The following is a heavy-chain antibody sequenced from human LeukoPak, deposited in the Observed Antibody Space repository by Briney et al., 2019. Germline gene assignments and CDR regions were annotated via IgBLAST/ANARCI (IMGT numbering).Heavy chain of an antibody. CDR3: AKGDSSGLRAYYYYGIDV. CDR2: ISLDGDTT. D-gene: IGHD6-19*01. CDR1: GFTFDDYA. Sequence: PGGSLRLSCAASGFTFDDYAMHWVRQAPGKGLEWVSLISLDGDTTYYADSVKGRFTISRDNSKDSLYLLMNSLRAEDTALYYCAKGDSSGLRAYYYYGIDVWGQGTTVTVSS. J-gene: IGHJ6*02. V-gene: IGHV3-43D*03.